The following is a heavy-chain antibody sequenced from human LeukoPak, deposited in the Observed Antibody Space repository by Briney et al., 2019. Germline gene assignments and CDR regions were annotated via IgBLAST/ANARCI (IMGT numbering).Heavy chain of an antibody. J-gene: IGHJ4*02. CDR3: ARASWISSADAVW. Sequence: GGSLRLSCAASGFTFSSYSMNWVRQAPGKGLEWVSSISSSSSYIYYADSVKGRFTISRDDSRNTVFLHLNNLRVDDTAVYYCARASWISSADAVWWGQGTLVTVSS. CDR2: ISSSSSYI. CDR1: GFTFSSYS. D-gene: IGHD2-2*03. V-gene: IGHV3-21*04.